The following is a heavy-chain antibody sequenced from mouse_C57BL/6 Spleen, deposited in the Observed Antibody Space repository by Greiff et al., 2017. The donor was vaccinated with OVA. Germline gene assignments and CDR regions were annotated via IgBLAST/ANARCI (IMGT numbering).Heavy chain of an antibody. Sequence: VQRVESGAELVKPGASVKMSCKASGYTFTTYPIEWMKQNHGKSLEWIGNFHPYNDDTKYNEKFKGKATLTVEKSSSTVYLELSRLTSDDSAVYYCARGGFGDYYYAMDYWGQGTSVTVSS. CDR2: FHPYNDDT. D-gene: IGHD3-1*01. V-gene: IGHV1-47*01. CDR3: ARGGFGDYYYAMDY. CDR1: GYTFTTYP. J-gene: IGHJ4*01.